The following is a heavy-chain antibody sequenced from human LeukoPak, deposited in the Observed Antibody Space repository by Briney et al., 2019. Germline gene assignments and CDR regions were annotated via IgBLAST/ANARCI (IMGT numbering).Heavy chain of an antibody. CDR3: ASNNGSGNDY. Sequence: SETLSLTRAVYGGSFSGYYWSWIRQPPGKGLEWIGEINHSGSTNYNPSLKSRVTISVDTSKNQFSLKLSSVTAADTAVYYCASNNGSGNDYWGQGTLVTVSS. V-gene: IGHV4-34*01. CDR1: GGSFSGYY. CDR2: INHSGST. D-gene: IGHD3-10*01. J-gene: IGHJ4*02.